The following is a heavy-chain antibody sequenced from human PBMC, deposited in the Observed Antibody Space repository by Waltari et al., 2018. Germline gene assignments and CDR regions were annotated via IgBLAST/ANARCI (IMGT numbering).Heavy chain of an antibody. CDR2: MYYSWST. V-gene: IGHV4-39*01. CDR3: VRHARTTSGGKHFDH. Sequence: QLQLQESGPGLVKASETLSLTCTVSGDSISSSSYYRGWVRQPPWKGLEWIGNMYYSWSTYYNPSLKSRVTISGVTSKSQFSLKLSSVTAADTSMYYCVRHARTTSGGKHFDHWGQGMLVTVSP. CDR1: GDSISSSSYY. D-gene: IGHD2-15*01. J-gene: IGHJ4*02.